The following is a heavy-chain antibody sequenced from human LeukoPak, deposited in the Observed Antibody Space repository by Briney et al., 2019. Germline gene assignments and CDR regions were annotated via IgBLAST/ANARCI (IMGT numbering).Heavy chain of an antibody. CDR2: MNPNSGGT. Sequence: ASVKVSCKASGYTFTSYDINWVRQATGQGLEWMGWMNPNSGGTNYAQKFQGRVTMTRDTSISTAYMELSRLRSDDTAVYYCARDEDTAMANPFDYWGQGTLVTVSS. J-gene: IGHJ4*02. V-gene: IGHV1-2*02. CDR3: ARDEDTAMANPFDY. CDR1: GYTFTSYD. D-gene: IGHD5-18*01.